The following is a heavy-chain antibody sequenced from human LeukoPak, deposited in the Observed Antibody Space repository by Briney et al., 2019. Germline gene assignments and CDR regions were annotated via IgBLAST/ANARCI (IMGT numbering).Heavy chain of an antibody. CDR2: INLGGRA. V-gene: IGHV4/OR15-8*02. CDR3: SRLKTLDITGWPADY. Sequence: SETLSLTCTVSGLSITSSQWWSWVRQSPGKGLEWIGEINLGGRANYSPSLKTRVTMSMDESENQFSLSLASVTAADTAVYFCSRLKTLDITGWPADYWGPGTLVTVSS. CDR1: GLSITSSQW. J-gene: IGHJ4*02. D-gene: IGHD2-15*01.